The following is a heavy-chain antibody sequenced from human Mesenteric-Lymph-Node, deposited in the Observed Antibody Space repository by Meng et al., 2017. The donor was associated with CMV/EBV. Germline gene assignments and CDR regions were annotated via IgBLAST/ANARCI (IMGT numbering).Heavy chain of an antibody. CDR2: FDPEDGET. J-gene: IGHJ5*02. V-gene: IGHV1-24*01. CDR3: ATIWFGELSGWFDP. D-gene: IGHD3-10*01. CDR1: GYTLTELS. Sequence: SGYTLTELSMHWERQAPGKGLEWMGGFDPEDGETIYAQKFQGRVTMTEDTSTDTAYMELSSLRSEDTAVYYCATIWFGELSGWFDPWGQGTLVTVSS.